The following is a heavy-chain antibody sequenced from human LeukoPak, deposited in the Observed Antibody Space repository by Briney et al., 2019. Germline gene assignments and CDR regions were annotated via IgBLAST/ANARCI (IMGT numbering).Heavy chain of an antibody. V-gene: IGHV3-11*01. D-gene: IGHD3-10*01. CDR2: ISSSGSTI. J-gene: IGHJ4*02. CDR3: ARDQYGLGYGSLFDY. Sequence: LSLTCTVSGGSFSSSSYYWGWIRQPPGKGLEWVSYISSSGSTIYYADSVKGRFTISRDNAKKSLYLEMNSLRAEDTAVYYCARDQYGLGYGSLFDYWGQGTLVTVSS. CDR1: GGSFSSSSYY.